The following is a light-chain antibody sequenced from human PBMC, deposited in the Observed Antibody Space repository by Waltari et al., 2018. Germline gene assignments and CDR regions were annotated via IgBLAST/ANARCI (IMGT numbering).Light chain of an antibody. CDR1: QSVSTN. V-gene: IGKV3-15*01. CDR3: QHYNEHPLT. Sequence: EIVMTQSPATLSVSPGESATLSCRASQSVSTNLAWYQQKPGQAPRLLIFGASTRVTGIPARFSGSGSGTDFTLAISGLQSEDFALYYCQHYNEHPLTFGGGTKVEIK. J-gene: IGKJ4*01. CDR2: GAS.